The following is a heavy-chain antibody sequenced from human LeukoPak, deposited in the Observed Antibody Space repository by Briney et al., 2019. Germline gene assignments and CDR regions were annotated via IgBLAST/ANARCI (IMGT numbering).Heavy chain of an antibody. CDR3: TRDPYDYVWGSLEDY. CDR2: ISSSSSTT. Sequence: GGSLRLSCVVSGFTFSRNSMNRVRQAPGKGLEWVSYISSSSSTTYYADSVKGRFTISRDNAKNSLYLQMNSLRDEDTAVYYCTRDPYDYVWGSLEDYWGQGTLVTVSS. D-gene: IGHD3-16*01. CDR1: GFTFSRNS. J-gene: IGHJ4*02. V-gene: IGHV3-48*02.